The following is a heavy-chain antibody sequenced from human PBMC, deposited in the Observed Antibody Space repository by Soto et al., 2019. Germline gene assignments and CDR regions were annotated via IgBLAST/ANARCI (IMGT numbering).Heavy chain of an antibody. V-gene: IGHV1-18*01. D-gene: IGHD2-15*01. CDR2: ISAYNGNT. Sequence: QVQLVQSGAEVKNPGASVKVSCKSSGYTFTSYGISWVRQAPGQGLEWMGWISAYNGNTHYAQKLQGRVTMTTDTSTSTAYMELRSLRSDDTAVYYCARDCSGGSGYSYGIDVWFQGTTVTVAS. CDR3: ARDCSGGSGYSYGIDV. CDR1: GYTFTSYG. J-gene: IGHJ6*02.